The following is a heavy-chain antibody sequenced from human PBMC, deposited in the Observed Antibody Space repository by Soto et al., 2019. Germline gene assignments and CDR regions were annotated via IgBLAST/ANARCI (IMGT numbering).Heavy chain of an antibody. CDR1: GGSISSGGYY. J-gene: IGHJ3*02. CDR2: IFYSGST. D-gene: IGHD2-2*01. Sequence: QVQLQESGPGLVKPSQTLSLTCTVSGGSISSGGYYWSWIRQHPGKGLEWIGYIFYSGSTYYNPSLKSRVTISVDTSKNQFSLKLSSVTAADTAVYYCVSARDCSSTSCYLGDAFDIWGQGTMVTVSS. V-gene: IGHV4-31*03. CDR3: VSARDCSSTSCYLGDAFDI.